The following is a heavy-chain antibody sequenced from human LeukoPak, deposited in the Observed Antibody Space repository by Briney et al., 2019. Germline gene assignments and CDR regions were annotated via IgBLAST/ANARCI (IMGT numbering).Heavy chain of an antibody. CDR1: GFTFSSYS. V-gene: IGHV3-33*08. CDR2: IWYDGSNK. CDR3: AKGDSSGYLDY. Sequence: GGSLRLSCTASGFTFSSYSMNWVRQAPGKGLEWVAVIWYDGSNKYYADSVKGRFTISRDNSKNTLYLQMNCLRAEDTAVYYCAKGDSSGYLDYWGQGTLVTVSS. J-gene: IGHJ4*02. D-gene: IGHD3-22*01.